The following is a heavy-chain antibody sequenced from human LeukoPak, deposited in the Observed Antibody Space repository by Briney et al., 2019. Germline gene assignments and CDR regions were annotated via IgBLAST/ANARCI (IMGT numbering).Heavy chain of an antibody. V-gene: IGHV4-39*07. CDR1: GGSISSSDYY. D-gene: IGHD3-16*01. J-gene: IGHJ4*02. Sequence: SETLSLTCTVSGGSISSSDYYWVWIRQPPGKGLEWIGSIYYSGSTYPNPSLKSRVTISADTSKNQFSLKLNSLTTADTAVYYCTRGAGWLIDYWGQGILVTVSS. CDR3: TRGAGWLIDY. CDR2: IYYSGST.